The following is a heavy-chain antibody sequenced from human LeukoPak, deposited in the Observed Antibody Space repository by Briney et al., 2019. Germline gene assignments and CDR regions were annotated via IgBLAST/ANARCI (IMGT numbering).Heavy chain of an antibody. CDR1: GFTFNAYW. CDR3: ARYEMDV. D-gene: IGHD3-3*01. CDR2: INEDGSEK. Sequence: GGSLRLSCAASGFTFNAYWMIWVRQAPGKGLEWVANINEDGSEKYCADSVKGRFTISRDNAKDSLYLQIHSLRVEDTAVYYCARYEMDVWGQGTTVTLSS. J-gene: IGHJ6*02. V-gene: IGHV3-7*01.